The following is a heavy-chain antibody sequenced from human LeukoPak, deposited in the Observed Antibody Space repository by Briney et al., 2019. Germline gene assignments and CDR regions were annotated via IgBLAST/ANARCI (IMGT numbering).Heavy chain of an antibody. V-gene: IGHV3-33*03. D-gene: IGHD6-13*01. Sequence: GGSLRLSCAASGFTFSSYGMHWVRQAPGKGLEWVAVIWYDGSNKYYADSVKGRSTISRDNAKNSLYLQVNSLRAEDTGLYYCAASIAYRSSWFADYWGQGTLVTVSS. CDR3: AASIAYRSSWFADY. J-gene: IGHJ4*02. CDR2: IWYDGSNK. CDR1: GFTFSSYG.